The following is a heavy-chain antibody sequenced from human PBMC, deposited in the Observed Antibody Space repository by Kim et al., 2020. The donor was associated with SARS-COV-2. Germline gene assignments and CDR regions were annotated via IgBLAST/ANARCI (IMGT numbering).Heavy chain of an antibody. V-gene: IGHV3-48*03. J-gene: IGHJ4*02. Sequence: YYGGSVKGRFTISRDNAKNSLYLQMTGLRVEDTAVYDCARWRGDARGYFDDWGQGTLVTVTS. D-gene: IGHD3-16*01. CDR3: ARWRGDARGYFDD.